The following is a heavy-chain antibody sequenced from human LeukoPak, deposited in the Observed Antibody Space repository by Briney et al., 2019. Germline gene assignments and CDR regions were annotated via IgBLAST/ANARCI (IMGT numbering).Heavy chain of an antibody. D-gene: IGHD3-10*01. Sequence: PGGSLRLSCAVSGLILSNHGMRWARRAPGEGLEWVADHSGSGGETNYRDYVQGRFTISGNNPKNTLYLEMNSLRAEDTAVYFCAKRGVVIRVFLVGFHKEAYYFDSWGQGALVTVSS. V-gene: IGHV3-23*01. CDR1: GLILSNHG. J-gene: IGHJ4*02. CDR3: AKRGVVIRVFLVGFHKEAYYFDS. CDR2: HSGSGGET.